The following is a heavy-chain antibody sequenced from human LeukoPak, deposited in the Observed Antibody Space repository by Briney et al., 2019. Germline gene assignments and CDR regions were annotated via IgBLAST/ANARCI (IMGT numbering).Heavy chain of an antibody. CDR2: IYTSGST. CDR3: ARDACCSSGPNWFDP. J-gene: IGHJ5*02. Sequence: SETLSLTCTVSGGSISSYYWSWIQQPAGKGLEWIGRIYTSGSTNYNPSLKSRVTMSVDTSKNQFSLKLSSVTAADTAVYYCARDACCSSGPNWFDPWGQGTLVTVSS. CDR1: GGSISSYY. V-gene: IGHV4-4*07. D-gene: IGHD6-19*01.